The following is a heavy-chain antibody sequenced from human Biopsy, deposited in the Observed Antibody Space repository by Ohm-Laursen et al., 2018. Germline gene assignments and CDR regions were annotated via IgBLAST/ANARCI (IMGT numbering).Heavy chain of an antibody. V-gene: IGHV4-59*02. J-gene: IGHJ6*02. CDR3: ARDSGILNYGNFKYYHYYGMDV. D-gene: IGHD4-11*01. CDR1: GDSVTKYY. CDR2: IYYSVMT. Sequence: TLSLTCTVSGDSVTKYYWSWIRQPPGKGLEWIGHIYYSVMTNYNPSLQSRVSIPVDTSRNQVSLTLSSVTAADTAVYYCARDSGILNYGNFKYYHYYGMDVWGQGTKVTVSS.